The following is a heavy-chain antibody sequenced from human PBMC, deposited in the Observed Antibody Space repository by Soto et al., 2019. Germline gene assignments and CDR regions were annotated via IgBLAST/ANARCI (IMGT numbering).Heavy chain of an antibody. CDR2: IYYSGST. J-gene: IGHJ5*02. Sequence: QVQLQESGPGLVKPSQTLSLTCTVSGGSISSGDYYWSWIRQPPGKGLGWIGYIYYSGSTYYHPSLKGRVTISVETSKNRFSRKLSSVTAADTAVYYRDSDEVVLGWFDPWGKGNLVTVSS. CDR1: GGSISSGDYY. CDR3: DSDEVVLGWFDP. D-gene: IGHD3-3*02. V-gene: IGHV4-30-4*01.